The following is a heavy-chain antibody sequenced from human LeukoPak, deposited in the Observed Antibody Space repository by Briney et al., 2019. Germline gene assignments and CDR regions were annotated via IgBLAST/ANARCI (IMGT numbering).Heavy chain of an antibody. D-gene: IGHD3-9*01. Sequence: ASVKVSCKASGYTFTSYGISWVRQAPGQGLEWMGWISAYNGNTNYAQKLQGRVTMTTDTSTSTAYVELRSLRSDDTAVYYCARSILTGYYPGGYYFDYWGQGTLVTVSS. CDR1: GYTFTSYG. V-gene: IGHV1-18*04. J-gene: IGHJ4*02. CDR2: ISAYNGNT. CDR3: ARSILTGYYPGGYYFDY.